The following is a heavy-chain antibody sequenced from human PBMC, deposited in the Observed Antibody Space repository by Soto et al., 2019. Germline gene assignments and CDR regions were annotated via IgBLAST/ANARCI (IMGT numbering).Heavy chain of an antibody. CDR1: GFTFSDYW. J-gene: IGHJ3*02. Sequence: EVQLVESGGGLVQPGESLRLSCAASGFTFSDYWMTWVRQAPGKGLEWVANIKKDESRKSYLDSVRGRFTISRDNARNSLYLQMASLRAEDTALYYCARYVSSGGCTDYLDAFDMWGQGTMVTVSS. V-gene: IGHV3-7*05. CDR3: ARYVSSGGCTDYLDAFDM. CDR2: IKKDESRK. D-gene: IGHD3-16*01.